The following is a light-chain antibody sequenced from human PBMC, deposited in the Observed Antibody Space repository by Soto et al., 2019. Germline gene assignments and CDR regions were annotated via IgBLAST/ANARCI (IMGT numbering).Light chain of an antibody. J-gene: IGLJ2*01. CDR3: TSYAGSNIPVV. CDR2: EVS. V-gene: IGLV2-8*01. Sequence: QSALTQPPSASGSPGQSVTISCTGTGSDVGGYNFVSWYQQHPGKAPKLMIYEVSKRPSGVPDRFSGSKSGNTASLTVSGLQADDEADYYCTSYAGSNIPVVFGGGTKLTVL. CDR1: GSDVGGYNF.